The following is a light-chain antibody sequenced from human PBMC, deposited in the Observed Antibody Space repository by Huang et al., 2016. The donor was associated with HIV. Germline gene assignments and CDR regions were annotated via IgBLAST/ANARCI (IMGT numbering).Light chain of an antibody. Sequence: DIQVTQSPSTLSAFVGDRVNITCRTSQRISTWLDWYQQKPGKAPNLLISKASNLETWVPSRFSGNGSGTEFTLTINVLQPDDLATYYCQHQWTFGQGTKVEIK. V-gene: IGKV1-5*03. CDR2: KAS. CDR3: QHQWT. CDR1: QRISTW. J-gene: IGKJ1*01.